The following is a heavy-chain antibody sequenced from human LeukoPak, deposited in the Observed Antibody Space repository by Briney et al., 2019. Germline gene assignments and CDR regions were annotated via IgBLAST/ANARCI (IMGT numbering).Heavy chain of an antibody. D-gene: IGHD3-10*01. CDR3: ARRYYGSGSYYYFDY. J-gene: IGHJ4*02. CDR1: GSSFTSYW. V-gene: IGHV5-51*01. CDR2: IYPGDSDT. Sequence: GASLKISCKGSGSSFTSYWIGWVRQMPGKGLEWMGIIYPGDSDTRYSPSFQGQVTISADKSISTAYLQWSSLKASDTAMYYCARRYYGSGSYYYFDYWGQGTLVTVSS.